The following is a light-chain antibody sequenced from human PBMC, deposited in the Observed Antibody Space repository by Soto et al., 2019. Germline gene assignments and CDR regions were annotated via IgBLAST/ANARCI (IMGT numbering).Light chain of an antibody. CDR3: QQYDNLPPYT. J-gene: IGKJ2*01. Sequence: DIQMTQSPSSLSASVGDRVTITCQASQDISNYLNWYQQKPGKAPKLLIYDASNLQTAVPSRFSGSGSGSYFTFTISSLQPEDIATYYCQQYDNLPPYTFGQGTKLEIK. CDR2: DAS. CDR1: QDISNY. V-gene: IGKV1-33*01.